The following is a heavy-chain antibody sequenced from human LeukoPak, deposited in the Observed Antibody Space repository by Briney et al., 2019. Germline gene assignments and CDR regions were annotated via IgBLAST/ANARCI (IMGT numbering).Heavy chain of an antibody. V-gene: IGHV5-51*01. CDR3: ARFWSLERVWFDP. CDR2: IYPGDSDT. D-gene: IGHD3-3*01. J-gene: IGHJ5*02. CDR1: GYSFTNYW. Sequence: GESLKISCKASGYSFTNYWIGWVRQMPGKGLEWMGIIYPGDSDTRYSPFFQGQVTISADKSISTAYLQWSSLKASDTAMYYCARFWSLERVWFDPWGQGTLVTVSS.